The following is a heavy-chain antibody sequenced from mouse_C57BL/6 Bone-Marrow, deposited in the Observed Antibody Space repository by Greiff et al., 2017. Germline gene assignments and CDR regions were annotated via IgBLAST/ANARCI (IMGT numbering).Heavy chain of an antibody. D-gene: IGHD1-1*01. CDR1: GYTFTSYW. CDR2: IHPSDSDT. CDR3: AMAYYYGSSYEDY. J-gene: IGHJ2*01. Sequence: QVQLQQPGAELVKPGASVKVSCKASGYTFTSYWMHWVKQRPGQGLEWIGRIHPSDSDTNYNQKFKGKATLTVAKSSSTAYMQLSSLTSEGSAVYYCAMAYYYGSSYEDYWGQGTTLTVSS. V-gene: IGHV1-74*01.